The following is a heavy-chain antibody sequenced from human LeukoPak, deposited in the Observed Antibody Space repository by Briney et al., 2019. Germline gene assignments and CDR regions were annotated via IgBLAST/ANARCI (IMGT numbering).Heavy chain of an antibody. Sequence: SETLSLTCSVSGGSISSSYYYWGWIRQPPGKGLEWIGSIYYSGSIYYNPSLKSRVTISVDTSKSQFSLKLSSLTAADTAVYYCARHSYSSGWLHFDYWGQGTLVTVSS. D-gene: IGHD6-19*01. CDR2: IYYSGSI. V-gene: IGHV4-39*01. J-gene: IGHJ4*02. CDR1: GGSISSSYYY. CDR3: ARHSYSSGWLHFDY.